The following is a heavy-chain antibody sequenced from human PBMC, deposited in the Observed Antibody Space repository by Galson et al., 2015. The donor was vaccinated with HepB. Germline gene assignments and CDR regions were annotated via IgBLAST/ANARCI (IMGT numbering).Heavy chain of an antibody. D-gene: IGHD2-2*01. V-gene: IGHV2-5*02. CDR1: GFSLSTSGVG. CDR2: IYWDDDK. Sequence: PALVKPTQTLTLTCTLSGFSLSTSGVGVGWIRQPPGKALEWLALIYWDDDKRYSPSLKSRLTITKDTSKNQVVLTMTNMDPVDTATYYCAHIVVVPAANAFDIWGQGTMVTVSS. J-gene: IGHJ3*02. CDR3: AHIVVVPAANAFDI.